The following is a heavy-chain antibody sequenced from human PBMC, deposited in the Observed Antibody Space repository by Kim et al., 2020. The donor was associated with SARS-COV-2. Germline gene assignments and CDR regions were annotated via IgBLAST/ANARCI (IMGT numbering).Heavy chain of an antibody. J-gene: IGHJ6*01. CDR1: GFTFSSYG. CDR2: IWYDGSNK. V-gene: IGHV3-33*01. Sequence: GGSLRLSCAASGFTFSSYGMHWVRQAPGKGLEWVAVIWYDGSNKYYADSVKSRFTISRDNSKDTLYLQMNSLRAKDTDVYYCARDRLPCITMVRVVMRYYYYGMDVWGQGTKVTVSS. CDR3: ARDRLPCITMVRVVMRYYYYGMDV. D-gene: IGHD3-10*01.